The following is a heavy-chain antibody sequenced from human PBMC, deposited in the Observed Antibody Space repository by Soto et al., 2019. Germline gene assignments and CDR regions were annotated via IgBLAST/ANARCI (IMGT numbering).Heavy chain of an antibody. V-gene: IGHV3-23*01. D-gene: IGHD2-2*01. CDR2: ISAAGGLT. J-gene: IGHJ4*01. CDR1: GFTFSSYA. Sequence: GGSLRLACAASGFTFSSYAMTWVRQAPGKGLEWVSAISAAGGLTYYADSVKGRFTISRDNSKNMVYLQMNSLKIEDTAVYFCTTDTYRTIVTVRFAYWGHGTLVTVSS. CDR3: TTDTYRTIVTVRFAY.